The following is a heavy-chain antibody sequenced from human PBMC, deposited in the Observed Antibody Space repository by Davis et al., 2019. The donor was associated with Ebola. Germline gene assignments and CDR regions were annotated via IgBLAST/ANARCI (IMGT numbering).Heavy chain of an antibody. CDR2: IGTLSDT. V-gene: IGHV3-13*01. CDR1: GFTFSRYD. J-gene: IGHJ5*02. Sequence: PGGSLRLSCAASGFTFSRYDMHWVRQPAGKGLEWVSAIGTLSDTFYAGSVKGRFTISRENAKNSLYLQMDSLRAEDTAVYYCVRDRLTSGWHPWFDLWGQGTLVTVSS. CDR3: VRDRLTSGWHPWFDL. D-gene: IGHD6-19*01.